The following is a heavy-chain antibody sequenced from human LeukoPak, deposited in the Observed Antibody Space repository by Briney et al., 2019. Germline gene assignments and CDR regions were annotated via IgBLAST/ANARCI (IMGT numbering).Heavy chain of an antibody. V-gene: IGHV1-69*05. D-gene: IGHD2-2*01. Sequence: GASVKVSCKASGYTFTSYDINWVRQAPGQGLEWMGGIIPIFGTANYAQKFQGRVTITTDESTSTAYMELSSLRSEDTAVYYCASAYCSSTSCYRGDAFDIWGQGTMVTVSS. J-gene: IGHJ3*02. CDR1: GYTFTSYD. CDR3: ASAYCSSTSCYRGDAFDI. CDR2: IIPIFGTA.